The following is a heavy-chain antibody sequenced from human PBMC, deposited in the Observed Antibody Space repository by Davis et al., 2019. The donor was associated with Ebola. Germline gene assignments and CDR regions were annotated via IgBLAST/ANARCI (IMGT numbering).Heavy chain of an antibody. V-gene: IGHV4-34*01. CDR2: INHSRST. Sequence: MPGGSLRLSCAVYGESFSGYYWSWIRQPPGKGLEWIGEINHSRSTNYNPSLKSRVTISVDTSKNQFSLKLSSVTAADTAVYYCARKRGYSGYDRFDYWGQGTLVTVSS. CDR3: ARKRGYSGYDRFDY. CDR1: GESFSGYY. J-gene: IGHJ4*02. D-gene: IGHD5-12*01.